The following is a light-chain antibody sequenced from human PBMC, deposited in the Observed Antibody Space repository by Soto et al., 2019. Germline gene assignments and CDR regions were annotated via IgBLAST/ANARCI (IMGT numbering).Light chain of an antibody. J-gene: IGKJ1*01. Sequence: AIQMTQFPSSLSASVRDRVTVTCRASQDIRNDLGWYQQKPGKAPKLLIYAASSLQSGVPSRFSGSGSGTQFTLTISNLQPDDFATYYCQQFYSYPQTFGQGTKVDI. CDR3: QQFYSYPQT. CDR2: AAS. CDR1: QDIRND. V-gene: IGKV1-6*01.